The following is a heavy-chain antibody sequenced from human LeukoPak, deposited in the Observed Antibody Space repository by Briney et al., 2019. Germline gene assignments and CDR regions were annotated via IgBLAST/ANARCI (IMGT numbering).Heavy chain of an antibody. Sequence: GGSLRLSCAASGFTFSSYSMNWVRQAPGKGLEWVSYISSSSSTIYYADSVKGRFTISRDNAKNSLYLQMNSLRAEDTAVYYCARVIKVPSPWFDPWGQGTLVTVSS. J-gene: IGHJ5*02. V-gene: IGHV3-48*04. CDR2: ISSSSSTI. CDR1: GFTFSSYS. CDR3: ARVIKVPSPWFDP. D-gene: IGHD3-10*01.